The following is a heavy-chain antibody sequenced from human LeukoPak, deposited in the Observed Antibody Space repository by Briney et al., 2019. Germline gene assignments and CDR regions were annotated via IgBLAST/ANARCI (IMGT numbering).Heavy chain of an antibody. CDR2: ISAYNGNT. CDR3: ARVLAHDYYDSSGPAAPGL. J-gene: IGHJ2*01. CDR1: GYTFTSYG. Sequence: ASVKVSCKASGYTFTSYGISWVRQAPGQGLEWMGWISAYNGNTNYAQKLQGRVTMTTDTSTSTAYMELRSLRSDDTAVYYCARVLAHDYYDSSGPAAPGLWGRGTLVTVSS. V-gene: IGHV1-18*01. D-gene: IGHD3-22*01.